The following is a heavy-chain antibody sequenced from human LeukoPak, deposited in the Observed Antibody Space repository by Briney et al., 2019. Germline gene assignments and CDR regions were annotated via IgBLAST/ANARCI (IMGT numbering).Heavy chain of an antibody. CDR3: TRNWGSDNCFYP. J-gene: IGHJ5*02. Sequence: PGGSLRLSCAASGFTFSSNYMTWVRQAPGQGLEWVSVIYSGGSTYYADSVKGRFTISRDNSKNTLYLQRNSLRGEGTAVYYCTRNWGSDNCFYPWGQGTLVTVSS. V-gene: IGHV3-53*01. CDR2: IYSGGST. D-gene: IGHD7-27*01. CDR1: GFTFSSNY.